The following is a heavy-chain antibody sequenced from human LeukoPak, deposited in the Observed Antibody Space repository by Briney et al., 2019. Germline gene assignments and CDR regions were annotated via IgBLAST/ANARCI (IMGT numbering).Heavy chain of an antibody. CDR1: GFTVSSNY. V-gene: IGHV3-66*01. CDR3: ARDANYYGSGTLAFDI. J-gene: IGHJ3*02. CDR2: IYSGGST. D-gene: IGHD3-10*01. Sequence: PGGSLRLSCAASGFTVSSNYMSWVRLAPGKGLEWVSVIYSGGSTYYADSVKGRFTISRDNSKNTLYLQMNSLRAEDTAVYYCARDANYYGSGTLAFDIWGQGTMVTVSS.